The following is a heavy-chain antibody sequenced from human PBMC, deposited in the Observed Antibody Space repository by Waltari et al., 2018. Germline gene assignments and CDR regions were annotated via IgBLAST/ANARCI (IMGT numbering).Heavy chain of an antibody. J-gene: IGHJ2*01. CDR3: ARDFWGGVVPAAIRPIVYFDL. Sequence: QVQLQESGPGLVKPSETLSLTCTVSGGSISTYSWSWIRTPAGNGLGWIGRIYTSGSTNYNPSLKSRVTMSVDTSKNQFSLKLSSVTAADTAVYYCARDFWGGVVPAAIRPIVYFDLWGRGTLVTVSS. CDR2: IYTSGST. V-gene: IGHV4-4*07. D-gene: IGHD2-2*02. CDR1: GGSISTYS.